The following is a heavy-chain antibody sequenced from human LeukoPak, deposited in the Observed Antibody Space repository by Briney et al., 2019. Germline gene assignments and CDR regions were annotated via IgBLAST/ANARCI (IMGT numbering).Heavy chain of an antibody. D-gene: IGHD1-26*01. CDR1: GYSFTYYW. V-gene: IGHV5-51*01. CDR2: IYPADSDT. CDR3: ATVNGIKSGALDY. J-gene: IGHJ4*02. Sequence: GESLNISGKNSGYSFTYYWIGWVRQMPGKGLEWMGIIYPADSDTRYSPSFQGQVTISADKSIDTAHLQCSSLKASDTAMYYCATVNGIKSGALDYWGQGTLVTVSS.